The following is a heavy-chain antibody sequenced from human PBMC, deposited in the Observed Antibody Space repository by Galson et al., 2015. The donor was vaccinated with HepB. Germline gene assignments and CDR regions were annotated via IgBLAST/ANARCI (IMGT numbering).Heavy chain of an antibody. Sequence: SVKVSCKASGGTLSSYTIAWVRQAPGQGLEWMGGIIPIFGTTDYAPNFQGRVTITADDYTNTVYIEVNSLRSDDTAVYFCTNTSRHYNWFDPWGQGTLVTVSS. CDR2: IIPIFGTT. D-gene: IGHD6-13*01. CDR1: GGTLSSYT. V-gene: IGHV1-69*13. CDR3: TNTSRHYNWFDP. J-gene: IGHJ5*02.